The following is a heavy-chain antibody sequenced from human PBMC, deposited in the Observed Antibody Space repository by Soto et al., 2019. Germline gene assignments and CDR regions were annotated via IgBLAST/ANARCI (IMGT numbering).Heavy chain of an antibody. V-gene: IGHV4-34*01. CDR3: ARTDIVTTNWFEP. J-gene: IGHJ5*02. D-gene: IGHD5-12*01. CDR1: GESFIGYY. CDR2: INHGGST. Sequence: QVHLQQWGAGLLKPSETLSLTCAVYGESFIGYYWTWIRQSPGKGLEWIGEINHGGSTNYNPSLKSRVTISIDTSKNQFSLKFTSATAADTSVYYCARTDIVTTNWFEPWGQGTLVTVSS.